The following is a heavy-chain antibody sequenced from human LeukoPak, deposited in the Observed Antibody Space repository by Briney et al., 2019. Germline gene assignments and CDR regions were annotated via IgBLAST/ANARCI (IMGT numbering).Heavy chain of an antibody. CDR1: GYTFTSYG. V-gene: IGHV1-18*01. CDR3: ARTPEGYYYDSSGYYPY. D-gene: IGHD3-22*01. CDR2: ISAYNGNT. J-gene: IGHJ4*02. Sequence: ASVKVSCKASGYTFTSYGISWVRQAPGQGLEWMGWISAYNGNTNYAQKLQGRVTMTTDTSTSTAYMELRSLRSDDTAVYYCARTPEGYYYDSSGYYPYWGQGTLVTVSS.